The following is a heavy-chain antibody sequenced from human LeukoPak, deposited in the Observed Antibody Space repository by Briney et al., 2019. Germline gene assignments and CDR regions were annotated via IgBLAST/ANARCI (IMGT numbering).Heavy chain of an antibody. CDR3: AKNVVVKRYIDF. CDR2: ISGGGRTT. CDR1: GFTFSNHA. J-gene: IGHJ4*02. D-gene: IGHD2-15*01. Sequence: SGGSLRLSCAASGFTFSNHAMSWVRQAPGKGLQWVAVISGGGRTTEYEDFVKGRFTISRDNSKSTLSLQMNSLTVEDTAIYFCAKNVVVKRYIDFWGQGTLVTVSS. V-gene: IGHV3-23*01.